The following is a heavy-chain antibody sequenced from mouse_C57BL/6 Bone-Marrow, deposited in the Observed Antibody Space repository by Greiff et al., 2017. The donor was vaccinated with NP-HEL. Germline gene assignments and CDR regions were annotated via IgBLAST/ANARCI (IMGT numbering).Heavy chain of an antibody. V-gene: IGHV1-39*01. CDR2: INPNYGTT. J-gene: IGHJ2*01. CDR3: ARGGFTTVVDY. CDR1: GYSFTDYN. Sequence: VQLQQSGPELVKPGASVKISCKAPGYSFTDYNMNWVKQSNGKSLEWIGVINPNYGTTSYNQKFKGKATLTVDQSSSTAYMQLNSLTSEGSAGYDCARGGFTTVVDYWGQGTTLTVSS. D-gene: IGHD1-1*01.